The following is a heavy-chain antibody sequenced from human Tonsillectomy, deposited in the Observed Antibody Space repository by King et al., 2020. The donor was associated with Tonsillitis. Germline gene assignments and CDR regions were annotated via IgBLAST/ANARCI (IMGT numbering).Heavy chain of an antibody. J-gene: IGHJ4*02. D-gene: IGHD3-22*01. CDR3: ARAYYYDTSRTPDY. Sequence: VRLVESGGGVVQPGRSLRLSCAASGFTFSTYGIHWVRQAPGKGLEWVALISYDGSNKYYADPVRGRFTISRDTSKNTVYLQMNSLRAEDTAVYYCARAYYYDTSRTPDYWGQGTLFTVSS. CDR2: ISYDGSNK. V-gene: IGHV3-33*05. CDR1: GFTFSTYG.